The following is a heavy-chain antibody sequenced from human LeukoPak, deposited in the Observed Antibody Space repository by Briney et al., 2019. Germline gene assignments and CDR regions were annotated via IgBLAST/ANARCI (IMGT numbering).Heavy chain of an antibody. D-gene: IGHD5-18*01. CDR2: FDPEDGET. Sequence: GASVKVSCKVSGYTLTELSMHWVRQAPGKGLEWMGGFDPEDGETIYAQKFQGRVTITTDESTSTAYMELSSLRSEDTAVYYCARYRRGDAFDIWGQGTMVTVSS. CDR3: ARYRRGDAFDI. CDR1: GYTLTELS. J-gene: IGHJ3*02. V-gene: IGHV1-24*01.